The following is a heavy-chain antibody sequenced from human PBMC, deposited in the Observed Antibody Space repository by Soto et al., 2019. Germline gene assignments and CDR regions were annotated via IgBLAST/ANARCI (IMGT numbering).Heavy chain of an antibody. CDR3: AKDLPTNVVRGAHYGMDV. V-gene: IGHV3-30*18. CDR1: GFTFSSYG. Sequence: QVQLVESGGGVVQPGRSLRLSCAASGFTFSSYGMHWVRQAPGKGLEWVAVISYDGSNKYYADSVKGRFTISRDNSKNTLYLQMNSLGAEDTAVYYCAKDLPTNVVRGAHYGMDVWGQGTTVTVSS. CDR2: ISYDGSNK. D-gene: IGHD3-10*01. J-gene: IGHJ6*02.